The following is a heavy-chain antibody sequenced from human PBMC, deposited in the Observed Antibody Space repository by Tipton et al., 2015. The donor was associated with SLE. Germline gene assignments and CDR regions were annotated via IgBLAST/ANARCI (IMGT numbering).Heavy chain of an antibody. D-gene: IGHD4/OR15-4a*01. V-gene: IGHV4-61*09. CDR1: GGSISSGSYH. CDR3: ARDPTWERGMVLAFDI. J-gene: IGHJ3*02. Sequence: TLSLTCTVSGGSISSGSYHWSWVRQPAGKGLEWIGYIHTSGSTNYNPSLKSRVTISVDTSKNQFSLKLSSVTAADTAVYYCARDPTWERGMVLAFDIWGQGTMVTVSS. CDR2: IHTSGST.